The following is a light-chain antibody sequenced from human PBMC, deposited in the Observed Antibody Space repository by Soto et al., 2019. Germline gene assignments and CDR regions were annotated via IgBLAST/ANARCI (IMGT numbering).Light chain of an antibody. Sequence: QSALTQPASVSGSPGQSITISCTGTSSDVGAYNYVSWYQQRPGKAPKLMIYEVSNRPSGVSNRFSGSRSGNTASLTISGLQAEDEADYYCSSYASSSPYVFGPGTKLTVL. J-gene: IGLJ1*01. CDR2: EVS. CDR3: SSYASSSPYV. V-gene: IGLV2-14*01. CDR1: SSDVGAYNY.